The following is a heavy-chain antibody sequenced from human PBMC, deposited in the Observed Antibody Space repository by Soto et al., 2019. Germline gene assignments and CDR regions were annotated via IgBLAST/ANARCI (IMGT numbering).Heavy chain of an antibody. CDR2: IIPIFGTA. CDR1: GGTYSSYA. J-gene: IGHJ4*02. CDR3: ARAIYVAAAGTSFDY. Sequence: GAPVKVSCKDSGGTYSSYAISWVRQAPGQGLEWMGGIIPIFGTANYAQKFQGRVTITADESTSTAYMELSSLRSEDTAVYYCARAIYVAAAGTSFDYWGQGTLVTVSS. D-gene: IGHD6-13*01. V-gene: IGHV1-69*13.